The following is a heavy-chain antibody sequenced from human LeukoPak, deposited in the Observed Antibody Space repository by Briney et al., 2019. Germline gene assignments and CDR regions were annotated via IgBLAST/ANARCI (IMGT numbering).Heavy chain of an antibody. CDR3: AKDPHSGSSY. J-gene: IGHJ4*02. Sequence: PGGSLRLSCAASGFTFSSYSMNWVRQAPGKGLEWVAVISYDGSNKYYADSVKGRFTISRDNSKNTLYLQMNSLRAEDTAVYYCAKDPHSGSSYWGQGTLVTVSS. CDR2: ISYDGSNK. CDR1: GFTFSSYS. D-gene: IGHD1-26*01. V-gene: IGHV3-30*18.